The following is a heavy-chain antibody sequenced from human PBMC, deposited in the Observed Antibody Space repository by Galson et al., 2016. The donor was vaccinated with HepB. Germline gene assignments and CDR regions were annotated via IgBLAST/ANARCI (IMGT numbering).Heavy chain of an antibody. CDR3: AKGAVGVGASDY. J-gene: IGHJ4*02. CDR1: GFTFSTYA. CDR2: ISGPGGGT. D-gene: IGHD1-26*01. Sequence: SLRLSCAASGFTFSTYAMTWVRQAPGKGLEWVSTISGPGGGTFYADSVKGRFTISRDNSRNKLYLQINSLRAEDTAVYYCAKGAVGVGASDYWGQGTLVTVSS. V-gene: IGHV3-23*01.